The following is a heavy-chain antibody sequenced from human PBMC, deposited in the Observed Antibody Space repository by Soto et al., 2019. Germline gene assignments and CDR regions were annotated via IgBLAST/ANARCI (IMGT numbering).Heavy chain of an antibody. CDR3: ARGGTMSWNVLDF. J-gene: IGHJ4*02. CDR2: THTSGST. CDR1: GGSISSYH. Sequence: PSETLSLTCTVSGGSISSYHWTWIRQPAGKGLEWIGRTHTSGSTDYNSSLRTRVTMSVDTSKNQLSLKLTSVTAADTVMYYCARGGTMSWNVLDFWGQGTLVTVSS. V-gene: IGHV4-4*07. D-gene: IGHD1-1*01.